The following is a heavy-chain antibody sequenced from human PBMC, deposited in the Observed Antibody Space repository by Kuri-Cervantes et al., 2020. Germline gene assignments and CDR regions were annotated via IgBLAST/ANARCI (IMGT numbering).Heavy chain of an antibody. CDR3: ASSGQLGF. V-gene: IGHV4-59*12. CDR2: IYYSGST. J-gene: IGHJ4*02. Sequence: SETLSLTCTVSGDSISPYYWSWIRQPPGRGLEWIGYIYYSGSTNYNPSLKSRVTISVDTSKNQFSLKLSSMTAADTAVYYCASSGQLGFWGQGTLVTVSS. CDR1: GDSISPYY. D-gene: IGHD6-13*01.